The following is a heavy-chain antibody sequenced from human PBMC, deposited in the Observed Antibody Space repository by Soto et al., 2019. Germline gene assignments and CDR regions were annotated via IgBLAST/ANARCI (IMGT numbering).Heavy chain of an antibody. Sequence: PGGSLRLSCAASGFTFSSYAMHWVRQAPGKGLEWVAVISYDGSNKYYADSVKGRFTISRDNSKNTLYLQMNSLRAEDTAVYYCARVPAHRARRWQQPSDYYYYGMDVWGQGTTVTVSS. CDR3: ARVPAHRARRWQQPSDYYYYGMDV. V-gene: IGHV3-30-3*01. D-gene: IGHD6-13*01. CDR1: GFTFSSYA. J-gene: IGHJ6*02. CDR2: ISYDGSNK.